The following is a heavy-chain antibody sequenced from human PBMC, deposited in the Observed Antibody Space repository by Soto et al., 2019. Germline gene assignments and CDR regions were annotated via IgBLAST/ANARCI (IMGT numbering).Heavy chain of an antibody. CDR1: GYSFTSHG. V-gene: IGHV1-18*01. J-gene: IGHJ6*03. CDR2: ISGNSGDT. Sequence: QVQLVQSGAEVKKPGASVKVSCKASGYSFTSHGISWVRQAPGQGLEWMGWISGNSGDTNYAQKLQGRVTVTTDTSTSTACMALTLLGAEDTAVYYCARVGRGSNIGYYHYRDVWGKGTMVTVS. CDR3: ARVGRGSNIGYYHYRDV. D-gene: IGHD3-10*01.